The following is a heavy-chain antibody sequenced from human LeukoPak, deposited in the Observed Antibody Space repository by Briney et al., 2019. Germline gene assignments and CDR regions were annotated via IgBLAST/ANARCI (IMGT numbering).Heavy chain of an antibody. J-gene: IGHJ4*02. CDR3: ARDGVGATPLFDY. Sequence: GGSLRLSCAASGFTFSSYWMSWVRQAPGKGLEWVANIKQDGSEKYYVDSVKGRFTISRDNAKNSLYLQMNSLRAEDTAVYYCARDGVGATPLFDYWGQGTLVTVSS. CDR2: IKQDGSEK. D-gene: IGHD1-26*01. V-gene: IGHV3-7*01. CDR1: GFTFSSYW.